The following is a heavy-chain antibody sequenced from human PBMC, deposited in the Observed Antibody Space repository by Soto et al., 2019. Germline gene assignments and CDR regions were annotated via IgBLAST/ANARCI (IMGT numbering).Heavy chain of an antibody. CDR1: GITFSGYV. J-gene: IGHJ1*01. CDR3: AKDRYYGSGSYRQSSDH. Sequence: GGSLRLSCAASGITFSGYVMSWVRQAPGKGLEWVSAISGSGGSTYYADSVKGRFTISRDNSKNTLYLQMNSLRAADTAIYYCAKDRYYGSGSYRQSSDHWGQGT. CDR2: ISGSGGST. V-gene: IGHV3-23*01. D-gene: IGHD3-10*01.